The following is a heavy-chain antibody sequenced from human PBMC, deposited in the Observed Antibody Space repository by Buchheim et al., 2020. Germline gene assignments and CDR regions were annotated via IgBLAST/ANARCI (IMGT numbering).Heavy chain of an antibody. CDR2: LYYSGNT. V-gene: IGHV4-31*03. D-gene: IGHD6-13*01. Sequence: QVQLQESGPGLVKPSQTLSLTCTVSGDSISSGDYCCTWVRQHSGKGLEWIGYLYYSGNTYYNPSLKSRVTISVDTSKNQFSLKLSSVTAADTAVYYCARRSTSGNFDYWGQGTL. CDR1: GDSISSGDYC. CDR3: ARRSTSGNFDY. J-gene: IGHJ4*02.